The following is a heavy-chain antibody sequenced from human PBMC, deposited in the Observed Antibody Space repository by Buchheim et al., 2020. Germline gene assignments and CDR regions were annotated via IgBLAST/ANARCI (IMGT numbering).Heavy chain of an antibody. D-gene: IGHD6-13*01. J-gene: IGHJ6*02. CDR3: AKWVLKSSWYYYDYGMDV. Sequence: EVQLLESGGGLVQPGGSLRLSCAASGFTFSSYAMSWVRQAPGKGLEWVSAISGSGGSTYYADSVKGRFTISRDNSKNTLYLQMNSRRAEDTALYYCAKWVLKSSWYYYDYGMDVWGQGTT. V-gene: IGHV3-23*01. CDR2: ISGSGGST. CDR1: GFTFSSYA.